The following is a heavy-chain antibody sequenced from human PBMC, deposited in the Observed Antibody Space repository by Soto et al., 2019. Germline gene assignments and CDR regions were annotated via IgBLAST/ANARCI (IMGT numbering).Heavy chain of an antibody. Sequence: SETLSLTCAVYGGSFSGYYWSWIRQPPGKGLEWIGEINHSGSTNYNPSLKSRVTISVDTSKNQFSLKLSSVTAADTAVYYCARRRITMVRGVPYGMDVWGQGTTVTVS. CDR3: ARRRITMVRGVPYGMDV. J-gene: IGHJ6*02. CDR1: GGSFSGYY. V-gene: IGHV4-34*01. CDR2: INHSGST. D-gene: IGHD3-10*01.